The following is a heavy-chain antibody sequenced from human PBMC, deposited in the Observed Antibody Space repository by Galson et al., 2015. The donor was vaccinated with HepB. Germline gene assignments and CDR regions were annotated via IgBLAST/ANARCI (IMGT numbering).Heavy chain of an antibody. CDR1: GFTFSSYS. Sequence: SLRLSCAASGFTFSSYSMNWVRQAPGKGLEWVASIKEDGSEKYYVDSVKGRFTISRDNTKNSLYLQMNSLRAEDTAVYYCARDGNSGYNDFDYWGQGTLLTVSS. J-gene: IGHJ4*02. CDR3: ARDGNSGYNDFDY. D-gene: IGHD6-25*01. CDR2: IKEDGSEK. V-gene: IGHV3-7*03.